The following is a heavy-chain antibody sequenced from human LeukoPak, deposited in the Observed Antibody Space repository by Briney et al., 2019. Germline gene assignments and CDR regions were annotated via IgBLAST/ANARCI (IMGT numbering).Heavy chain of an antibody. CDR2: ISYDGSNK. Sequence: GRSLRLSCAASGFTFSSYAMHWVRQAPGKGLEWVTVISYDGSNKYYADSVKGRFTISRDNSKNTLYLQMNSLRAEDTAVYYCARGDYYDSSGYYYFDAFDIWGQGTMVTVSS. D-gene: IGHD3-22*01. CDR3: ARGDYYDSSGYYYFDAFDI. J-gene: IGHJ3*02. CDR1: GFTFSSYA. V-gene: IGHV3-30-3*01.